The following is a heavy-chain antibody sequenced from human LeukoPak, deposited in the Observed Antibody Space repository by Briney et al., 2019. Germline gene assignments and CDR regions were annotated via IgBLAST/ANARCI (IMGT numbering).Heavy chain of an antibody. D-gene: IGHD5-24*01. CDR2: IKNDGSGI. Sequence: GGSLRLSCAASGFNFVNTWMHWVRQAPGKGLVWVARIKNDGSGIIYADSVEGRFTISRDNAKNSLFLQMNSLRAEDTAVYYCAREGDGYNSPIDYWGQGTLVTVSS. V-gene: IGHV3-74*01. CDR3: AREGDGYNSPIDY. CDR1: GFNFVNTW. J-gene: IGHJ4*02.